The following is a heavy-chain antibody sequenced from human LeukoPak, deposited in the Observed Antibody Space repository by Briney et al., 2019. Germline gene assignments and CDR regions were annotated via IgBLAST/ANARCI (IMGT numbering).Heavy chain of an antibody. D-gene: IGHD2-15*01. J-gene: IGHJ4*02. CDR1: GYTFTDYY. CDR2: INPSGGST. V-gene: IGHV1-46*01. Sequence: ASVKVSCKASGYTFTDYYMHWVRQAPGQGLEWMGIINPSGGSTSYAQKFQGRVTMTRDTSTSTAYMELRSLRSDDTAVYYCASLQGYCSGGSCYGRYYFDYWGQGTLVTVSS. CDR3: ASLQGYCSGGSCYGRYYFDY.